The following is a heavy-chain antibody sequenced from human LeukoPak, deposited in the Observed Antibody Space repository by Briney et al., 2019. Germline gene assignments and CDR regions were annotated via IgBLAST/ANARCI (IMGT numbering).Heavy chain of an antibody. J-gene: IGHJ6*02. D-gene: IGHD6-13*01. CDR1: GFTFSSYA. V-gene: IGHV3-30-3*01. Sequence: RSLRLSCAASGFTFSSYAMHWVRQAPGKGLEWVAVISYDGSNKYYADSVKGRFTISRDNSKNTLYLQMNSLRAEDTAVYYCAREQDSGYSSSWYLFYYYGMDVWGQGTTVTVSS. CDR3: AREQDSGYSSSWYLFYYYGMDV. CDR2: ISYDGSNK.